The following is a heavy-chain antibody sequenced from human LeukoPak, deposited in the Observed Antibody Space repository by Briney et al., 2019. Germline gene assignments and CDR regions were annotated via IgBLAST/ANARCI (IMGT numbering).Heavy chain of an antibody. CDR3: ARDVWHSGYDFDS. Sequence: GGSLRLSCAASGFSFSSYNMNWVRQAPGKGLEWVSYFGTSDTKYYADSVRGRFTISRDNGKNSVYLQMSSLRSEDAAVYYCARDVWHSGYDFDSWGQGTLVTVSS. CDR2: FGTSDTK. J-gene: IGHJ4*02. V-gene: IGHV3-48*01. CDR1: GFSFSSYN. D-gene: IGHD5-12*01.